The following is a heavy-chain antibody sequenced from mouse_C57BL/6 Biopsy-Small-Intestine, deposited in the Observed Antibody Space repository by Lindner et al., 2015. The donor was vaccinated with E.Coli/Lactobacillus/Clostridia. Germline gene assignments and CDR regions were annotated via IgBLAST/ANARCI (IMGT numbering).Heavy chain of an antibody. CDR1: GFSFNTYA. CDR3: VRELGYVGFDY. D-gene: IGHD4-1*01. Sequence: VQLQESGGGLVQPKGSLKLSCAASGFSFNTYAMNWVRQAPGKGLEWVARIRSKSNNYVTYYADSVRDRFTISRDDSESMLYLQMNNLKTEDTAMYYCVRELGYVGFDYWGQGTTLTVSS. J-gene: IGHJ2*01. CDR2: IRSKSNNYVT. V-gene: IGHV10-1*01.